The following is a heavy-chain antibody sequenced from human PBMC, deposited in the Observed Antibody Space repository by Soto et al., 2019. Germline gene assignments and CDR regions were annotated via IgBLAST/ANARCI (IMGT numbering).Heavy chain of an antibody. Sequence: PGGSLRLSCASSGFTFISYAMSWVRQAPGKGLEWVSAISGSGGSTYYADSVKGRFTISRDNSKNTLYLQMNSLRAEDTAVYYCAKETYSSSWYTRAGMDVWGQGTTVTVSS. V-gene: IGHV3-23*01. CDR2: ISGSGGST. D-gene: IGHD6-13*01. CDR3: AKETYSSSWYTRAGMDV. J-gene: IGHJ6*02. CDR1: GFTFISYA.